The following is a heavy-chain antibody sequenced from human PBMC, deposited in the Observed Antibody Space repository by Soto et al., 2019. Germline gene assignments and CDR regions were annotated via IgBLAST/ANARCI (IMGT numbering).Heavy chain of an antibody. Sequence: EAQLVESGGGLVQPGGSLRLSCAASGFTVSSNYMSWVRQAPGKGLEWVSVIYSGGSTYYADSVKGRFTISRDNSKNTLYLQMNSLRAEDTAVYYCARDAAYGGNSVDEYFQHWGQGTLVTVSS. J-gene: IGHJ1*01. D-gene: IGHD2-21*02. V-gene: IGHV3-66*01. CDR2: IYSGGST. CDR1: GFTVSSNY. CDR3: ARDAAYGGNSVDEYFQH.